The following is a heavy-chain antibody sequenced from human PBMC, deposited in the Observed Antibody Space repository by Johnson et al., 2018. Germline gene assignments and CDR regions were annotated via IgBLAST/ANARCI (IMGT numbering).Heavy chain of an antibody. D-gene: IGHD3-10*01. CDR3: AKVSVPYYYGSGSYSYYYMDV. CDR2: ISWDGGST. CDR1: GFTFDDYA. V-gene: IGHV3-43D*03. Sequence: EVQLVESGGVVVQPGGSLRLSCAASGFTFDDYAMHWVRQAPGKGLEWVSLISWDGGSTYYADSVKGRFTISSNNSKNSLYLQMNSLRAEDTALYYCAKVSVPYYYGSGSYSYYYMDVWGKGTTVTVSS. J-gene: IGHJ6*03.